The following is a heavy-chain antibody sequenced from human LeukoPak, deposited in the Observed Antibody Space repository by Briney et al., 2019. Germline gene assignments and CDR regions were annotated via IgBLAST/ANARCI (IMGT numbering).Heavy chain of an antibody. CDR1: GFTFSNYW. CDR2: IKQDGSEK. CDR3: AKDEIWFGESYYFDY. Sequence: PGGSLRLSCAASGFTFSNYWMHWVRQAPGKGLEWVANIKQDGSEKYYVGSVKGRFSISRDNSKNTLYLQMNSLRAEDTAVYYCAKDEIWFGESYYFDYWGQGTLVTVSS. D-gene: IGHD3-10*01. J-gene: IGHJ4*02. V-gene: IGHV3-7*01.